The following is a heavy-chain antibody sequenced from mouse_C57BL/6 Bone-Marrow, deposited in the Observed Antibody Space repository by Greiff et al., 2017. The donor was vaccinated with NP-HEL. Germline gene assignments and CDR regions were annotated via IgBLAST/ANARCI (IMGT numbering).Heavy chain of an antibody. CDR3: ARIGNSQFAY. D-gene: IGHD2-1*01. V-gene: IGHV1-82*01. CDR2: IYPGDGDT. CDR1: GYAFSSSW. Sequence: LVESGPELVKPGASVKISCKASGYAFSSSWMNWVKQRPGKGLEWIGRIYPGDGDTNYNGKFKGKATLTADKSSSTAYMQLSSLTSEDSAVYFCARIGNSQFAYWGQGTLVTVSA. J-gene: IGHJ3*01.